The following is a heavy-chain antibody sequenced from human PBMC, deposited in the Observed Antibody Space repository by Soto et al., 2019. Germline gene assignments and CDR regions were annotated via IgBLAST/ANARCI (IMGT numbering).Heavy chain of an antibody. Sequence: QLQLQESGPGLVKPSETLSLACTVSGGSISSNSYYWDWIRQPAGKGLEWIGSMYYSVDTYHNPCHQSRVTKNVDTFKNQFSLNVGSVPAADTAVYYCARHAAYDSVWGKSDGSDYWGQGTLVTVSS. CDR2: MYYSVDT. D-gene: IGHD3-16*01. CDR1: GGSISSNSYY. J-gene: IGHJ4*02. V-gene: IGHV4-39*01. CDR3: ARHAAYDSVWGKSDGSDY.